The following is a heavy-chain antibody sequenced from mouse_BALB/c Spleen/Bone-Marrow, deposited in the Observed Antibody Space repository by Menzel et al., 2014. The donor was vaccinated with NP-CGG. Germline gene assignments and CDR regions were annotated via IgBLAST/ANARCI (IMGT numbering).Heavy chain of an antibody. Sequence: EVQLQQSGPELEKPGASVKISCKASGYSFTGYNMNWVKQSNGKSLEWIGNIDPYSGGTSYNQKFKGKATLTVDKSSSPASMQLKSLTSENSAVYYCARSGENYFDYGAKGTPPTVPS. CDR2: IDPYSGGT. J-gene: IGHJ2*01. CDR1: GYSFTGYN. CDR3: ARSGENYFDY. V-gene: IGHV1S135*01. D-gene: IGHD4-1*01.